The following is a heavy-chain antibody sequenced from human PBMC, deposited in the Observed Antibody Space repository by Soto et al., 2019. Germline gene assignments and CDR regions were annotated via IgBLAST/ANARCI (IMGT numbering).Heavy chain of an antibody. CDR2: ITPIFGTA. V-gene: IGHV1-69*13. CDR3: ARDPSHYGMAV. J-gene: IGHJ6*02. CDR1: GGTFSSYA. Sequence: ASVKVSWKASGGTFSSYAISWVRQAPGQGLEWMGGITPIFGTANYAQKFQGRVTITADESTSTAYMELSSLRSEDTAVYYCARDPSHYGMAVWGQGTTVTVSS. D-gene: IGHD2-2*01.